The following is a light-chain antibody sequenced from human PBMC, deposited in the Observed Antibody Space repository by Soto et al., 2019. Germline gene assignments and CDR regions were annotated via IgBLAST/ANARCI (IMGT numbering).Light chain of an antibody. J-gene: IGLJ2*01. CDR3: CSYAVSSVV. V-gene: IGLV2-23*02. Sequence: QSVLTQPASVSGSPGQSITISCTGTSSDVGNYNLVSWYQHHPGKAPKLMIYEVSERPSGISNRFSGSKSGNTASLTISGLQAEDEADYYCCSYAVSSVVFGGGTKLTVL. CDR1: SSDVGNYNL. CDR2: EVS.